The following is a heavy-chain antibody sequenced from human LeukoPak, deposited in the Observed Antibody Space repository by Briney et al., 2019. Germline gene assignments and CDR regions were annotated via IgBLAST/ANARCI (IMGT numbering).Heavy chain of an antibody. V-gene: IGHV4-39*07. CDR2: IYYSGST. D-gene: IGHD3-10*01. CDR1: GGSISSSSYY. J-gene: IGHJ3*02. CDR3: ARDRRFPREMKWFGELSTPATGAFDI. Sequence: SETLSLTCTVSGGSISSSSYYWGWTRQPPGKGLEWIGSIYYSGSTYYNPSLKSRVTISVDTSKNQFSLKLSSVTAADTAVYYCARDRRFPREMKWFGELSTPATGAFDIWGQGTMVTVSS.